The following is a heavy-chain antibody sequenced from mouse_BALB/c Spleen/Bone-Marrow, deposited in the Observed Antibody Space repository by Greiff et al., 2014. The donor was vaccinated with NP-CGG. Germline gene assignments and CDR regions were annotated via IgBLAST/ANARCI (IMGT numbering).Heavy chain of an antibody. Sequence: VQLKESGAELVKPGASVKLSCTASGFNIKDTYMHWVKQRPEQGLEWIGRIDPANGNTKYDPKFQGKATTTADTSSNTAYLQLSSLTSEDTAVYYCARLDLIAYWGQGTLVTVSA. CDR2: IDPANGNT. V-gene: IGHV14-3*02. J-gene: IGHJ3*01. CDR3: ARLDLIAY. CDR1: GFNIKDTY.